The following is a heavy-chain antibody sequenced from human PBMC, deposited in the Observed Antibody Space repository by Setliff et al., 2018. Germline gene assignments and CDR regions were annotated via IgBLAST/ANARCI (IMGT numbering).Heavy chain of an antibody. J-gene: IGHJ4*02. CDR1: GFSFRIYS. CDR2: IERDGSEK. CDR3: ARLVMRGTIDFLDN. Sequence: GSLRLSCAASGFSFRIYSMHWVRQAPGKGLEWVANIERDGSEKSYVDSVKGRFTISRDNAKNSVYLEMNSLRAEDTAVYYCARLVMRGTIDFLDNWGQGTLVTVSS. D-gene: IGHD2-21*01. V-gene: IGHV3-7*03.